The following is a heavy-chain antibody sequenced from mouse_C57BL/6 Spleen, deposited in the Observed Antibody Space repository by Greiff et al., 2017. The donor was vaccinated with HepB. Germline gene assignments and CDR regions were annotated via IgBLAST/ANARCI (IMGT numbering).Heavy chain of an antibody. CDR1: GYAFSSSW. V-gene: IGHV1-82*01. CDR3: ASCSEGLLRYFDV. D-gene: IGHD2-3*01. J-gene: IGHJ1*03. Sequence: VQLQQSGPELVKPGASVKISCKASGYAFSSSWMNWVKQRPGKGLEWIGRIYPGDGDTNYNGKFKGKATLTADKSSSTAYMQLSSLTSEDSAVYFCASCSEGLLRYFDVWGTGTTVTVSS. CDR2: IYPGDGDT.